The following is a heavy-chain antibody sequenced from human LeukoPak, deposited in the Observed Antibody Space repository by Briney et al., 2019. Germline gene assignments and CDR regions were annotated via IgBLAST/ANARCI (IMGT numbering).Heavy chain of an antibody. CDR1: GFTFSSYA. CDR3: ARGRGSPYGSGSYLPPFDP. V-gene: IGHV3-30-3*01. D-gene: IGHD3-10*01. CDR2: ISYDGSNK. J-gene: IGHJ5*02. Sequence: GGSLRLSCAASGFTFSSYAMHWVRQAPGKGLEWVAVISYDGSNKYYADSVKGRFTISRDNSKNTLYLQMNSLRAEDTAVYYCARGRGSPYGSGSYLPPFDPWGRGTLVTVSS.